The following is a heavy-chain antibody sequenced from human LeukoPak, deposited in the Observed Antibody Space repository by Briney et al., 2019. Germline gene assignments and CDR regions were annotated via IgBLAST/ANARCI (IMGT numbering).Heavy chain of an antibody. Sequence: GGSLRLSCAASGFTFSSYSMNWVRQAPGKGLEWVSSISSSSSYIYYADSVKGRFTISRDNAKNSLYLQMNSLRAVDTAVYYCARDKQWLLDYWGQGTLVTVSS. CDR2: ISSSSSYI. D-gene: IGHD6-19*01. J-gene: IGHJ4*02. V-gene: IGHV3-21*01. CDR1: GFTFSSYS. CDR3: ARDKQWLLDY.